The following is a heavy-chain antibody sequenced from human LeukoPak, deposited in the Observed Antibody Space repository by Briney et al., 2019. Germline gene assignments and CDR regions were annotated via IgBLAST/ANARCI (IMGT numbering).Heavy chain of an antibody. Sequence: TSETLSLTCTVSGGSISSSSYHWGWIRQPPGKGLEWIGSIYYVGTTYYNPSLKSRVTISVDTPKSQFSLKLSSLTAADTAVYYCAGLAVAGPNEIDYWGQGILVTVSS. CDR1: GGSISSSSYH. D-gene: IGHD6-19*01. CDR2: IYYVGTT. CDR3: AGLAVAGPNEIDY. J-gene: IGHJ4*02. V-gene: IGHV4-39*07.